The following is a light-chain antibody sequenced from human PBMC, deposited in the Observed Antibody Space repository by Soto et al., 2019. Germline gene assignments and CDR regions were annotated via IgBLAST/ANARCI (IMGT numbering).Light chain of an antibody. Sequence: QAVVTQPPSASGTPGQGVTISCSGSSSNIGSNTVNWYQQLPGTAPKLLIYTNNQRPSGVPDRFSGSTSGTSASLAISGLQSEDEADYYCAAWDDSLSGYVFGTGTKLTVL. V-gene: IGLV1-44*01. CDR3: AAWDDSLSGYV. CDR2: TNN. CDR1: SSNIGSNT. J-gene: IGLJ1*01.